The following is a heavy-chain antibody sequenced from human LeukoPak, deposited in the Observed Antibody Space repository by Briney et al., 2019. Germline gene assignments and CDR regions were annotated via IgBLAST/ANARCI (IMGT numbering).Heavy chain of an antibody. CDR3: ARGTYYYDSSGYEAFDF. Sequence: SSETLSLTCTVSGGSISSYYWSWLRQPAGKGLEWIGRLYTTGSTNYNPSLKSRVTMSVDTSKNQFSLKLSSVTAADTAVYYCARGTYYYDSSGYEAFDFWGQGTMVTVSS. V-gene: IGHV4-4*07. CDR2: LYTTGST. D-gene: IGHD3-22*01. CDR1: GGSISSYY. J-gene: IGHJ3*01.